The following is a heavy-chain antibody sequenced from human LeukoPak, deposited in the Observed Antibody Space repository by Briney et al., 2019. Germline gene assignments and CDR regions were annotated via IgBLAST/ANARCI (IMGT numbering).Heavy chain of an antibody. CDR2: MSPNSGNT. CDR3: ARDLGPPARRGGWAKNY. CDR1: GYTFTSYD. V-gene: IGHV1-8*01. Sequence: ASVKVSCKASGYTFTSYDINWVRQATGQGLEWMGWMSPNSGNTGYAQKFQGRVTMTRNTSISTAYMELSSLRSEDTAVYYCARDLGPPARRGGWAKNYWGQGTLVTLSS. J-gene: IGHJ4*02. D-gene: IGHD1-1*01.